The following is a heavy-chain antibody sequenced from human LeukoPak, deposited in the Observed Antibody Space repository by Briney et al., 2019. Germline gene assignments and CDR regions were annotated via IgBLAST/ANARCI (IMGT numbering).Heavy chain of an antibody. V-gene: IGHV3-30*04. CDR3: AKAGLDTNNWYYFY. CDR2: ISYDGSYK. J-gene: IGHJ4*02. D-gene: IGHD6-13*01. CDR1: GFTFSSYA. Sequence: GRSLRLSCAASGFTFSSYAMHWVRQAPGKGLEWVAVISYDGSYKYYTDSVKGRFTISRDNSTNTVYLQMNSLRPEDTALYYCAKAGLDTNNWYYFYWGQGTLVTVSS.